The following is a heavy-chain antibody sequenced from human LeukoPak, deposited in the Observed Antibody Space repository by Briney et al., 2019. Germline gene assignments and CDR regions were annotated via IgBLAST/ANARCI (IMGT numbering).Heavy chain of an antibody. CDR1: GFTFSSFG. D-gene: IGHD6-13*01. Sequence: GGSLRLSCGASGFTFSSFGMHWLRQAPGKGLEWVAIIWYDGSDKYYSESVKGRFTISRDNSKNTLYLQMNSLRAEDTAMYYCAKDRLWQQLEFDYWGQGTLVTVSS. J-gene: IGHJ4*02. V-gene: IGHV3-33*06. CDR2: IWYDGSDK. CDR3: AKDRLWQQLEFDY.